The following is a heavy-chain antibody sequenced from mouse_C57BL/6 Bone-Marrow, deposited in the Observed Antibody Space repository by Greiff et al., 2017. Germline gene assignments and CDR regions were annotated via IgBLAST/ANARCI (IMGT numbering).Heavy chain of an antibody. D-gene: IGHD2-1*01. Sequence: QVQLQQPGAELVMPGASVKLSCKASGYTFTSYWMHWVKQRPGQGLEWLGEIDPSDRYTNYNQKLKGKSTWTVDKSSSTAYMQLSSLTSEDSAGYYCARRGPIYYGNGYAMDYWGQGTSVTVSS. V-gene: IGHV1-69*01. CDR3: ARRGPIYYGNGYAMDY. J-gene: IGHJ4*01. CDR2: IDPSDRYT. CDR1: GYTFTSYW.